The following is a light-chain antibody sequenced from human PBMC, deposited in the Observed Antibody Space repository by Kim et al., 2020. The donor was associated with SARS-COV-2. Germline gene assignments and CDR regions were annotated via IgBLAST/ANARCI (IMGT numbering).Light chain of an antibody. Sequence: LSGEERATSYWGASRGDTSDYLAWNMQKPGQAPRLRMYGATSRGTGITDRCSGSGTGTEFTITIRRSEAEDFAVYYWQKNGRLITFGQGTRLEIK. J-gene: IGKJ5*01. CDR2: GAT. CDR1: RGDTSDY. CDR3: QKNGRLIT. V-gene: IGKV3-20*01.